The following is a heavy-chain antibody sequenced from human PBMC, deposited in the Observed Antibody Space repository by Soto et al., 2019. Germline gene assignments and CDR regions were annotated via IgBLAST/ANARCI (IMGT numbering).Heavy chain of an antibody. CDR3: AKDGWGQWLVPACLDY. Sequence: LRLSCAASGFTFSSYAMSWVRQAPGKGLEWVSAISGSGGSTYYADSVKGRFTISRDNSKNTLYLQMNSLRAEDTAVYYCAKDGWGQWLVPACLDYWGQGTLVTVSS. D-gene: IGHD6-19*01. CDR2: ISGSGGST. CDR1: GFTFSSYA. V-gene: IGHV3-23*01. J-gene: IGHJ4*02.